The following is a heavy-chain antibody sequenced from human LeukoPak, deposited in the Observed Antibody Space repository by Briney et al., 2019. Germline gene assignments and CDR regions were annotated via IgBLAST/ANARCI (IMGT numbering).Heavy chain of an antibody. CDR2: ISSSGST. J-gene: IGHJ3*02. CDR3: ARGPSSYDSSGAFDI. V-gene: IGHV4-61*02. D-gene: IGHD3-22*01. Sequence: TLSLTCTVSGDSISSGDYYGSWIRQPAGKGLEWIGRISSSGSTNYNPSLKSRVTISVDTSKNQFSLKLSSVTAADTAVYFCARGPSSYDSSGAFDIRGQGTMVTVSS. CDR1: GDSISSGDYY.